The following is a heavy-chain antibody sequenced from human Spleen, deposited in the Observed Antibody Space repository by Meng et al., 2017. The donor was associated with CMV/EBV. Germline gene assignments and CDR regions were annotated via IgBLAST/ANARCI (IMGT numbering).Heavy chain of an antibody. CDR1: GYAFSGYY. D-gene: IGHD2-15*01. V-gene: IGHV1-2*02. J-gene: IGHJ4*02. Sequence: QVQLVRSGAEVRKPGASVRVSCKPTGYAFSGYYMHWVRQAPGQGLEWMGWINPNSGGTNYAQKFQGRVTMTRDTSISTAYMELSRLRSDDTAVYYCARGYCSGGSCYSYSLFYWGRGTLVTVSS. CDR3: ARGYCSGGSCYSYSLFY. CDR2: INPNSGGT.